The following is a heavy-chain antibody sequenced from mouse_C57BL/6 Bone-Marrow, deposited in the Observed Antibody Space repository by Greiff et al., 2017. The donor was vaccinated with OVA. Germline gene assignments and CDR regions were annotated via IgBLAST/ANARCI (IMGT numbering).Heavy chain of an antibody. CDR1: GYTFTSYG. D-gene: IGHD1-1*01. CDR3: ARDYYGSSGGY. CDR2: IYPRSGNT. V-gene: IGHV1-81*01. Sequence: QVQLQQSGAELVKPGASVKLSCKASGYTFTSYGISWVKQRTGQGLEWIGEIYPRSGNTYYNEKFKGKATLTADKSSSTAYMELRSLTSEDSAVYFCARDYYGSSGGYWGQGTTLTVSS. J-gene: IGHJ2*01.